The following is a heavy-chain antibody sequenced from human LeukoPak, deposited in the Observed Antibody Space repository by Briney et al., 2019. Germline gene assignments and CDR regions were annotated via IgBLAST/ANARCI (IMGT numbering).Heavy chain of an antibody. CDR3: ASPRGSRKGYFDL. CDR2: IYHSGST. V-gene: IGHV4-30-2*01. D-gene: IGHD2-15*01. J-gene: IGHJ2*01. Sequence: SETLSLTCTVSGGSISSGGYYWSWIRQPPGKGLEWIGYIYHSGSTYYNPSLKSRVTISVDRSKNQFSLKLSSVTAADTAVYYCASPRGSRKGYFDLWGRGTLVTVSS. CDR1: GGSISSGGYY.